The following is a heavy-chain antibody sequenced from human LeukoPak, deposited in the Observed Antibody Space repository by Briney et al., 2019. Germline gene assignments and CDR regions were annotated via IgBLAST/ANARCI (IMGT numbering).Heavy chain of an antibody. CDR1: GGTFSSYA. CDR3: ASSYSSGWYSPGHDAFDI. V-gene: IGHV1-69*05. CDR2: IIPIFGTA. D-gene: IGHD6-19*01. J-gene: IGHJ3*02. Sequence: SVKVSCKASGGTFSSYAISWVRQAPGQGLEWMGGIIPIFGTANYAQKFQGRVTITTDESTSTAYMELSSQRSEDTAVYYCASSYSSGWYSPGHDAFDIWGQGTMVTVSS.